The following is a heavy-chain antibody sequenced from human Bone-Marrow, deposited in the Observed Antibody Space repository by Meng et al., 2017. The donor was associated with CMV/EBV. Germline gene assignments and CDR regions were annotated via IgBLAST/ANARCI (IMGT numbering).Heavy chain of an antibody. Sequence: ASVKVSCKAYGYTFTSYGINWVRQAPGQGLEWMGWISAYNGNTNYAQKLQGRVTMTTDTSTSTAYMELRSLRSDDTAVYYCARDLAARLPGDNWFDPWGQGPLVTVSS. D-gene: IGHD6-6*01. V-gene: IGHV1-18*01. J-gene: IGHJ5*02. CDR3: ARDLAARLPGDNWFDP. CDR1: GYTFTSYG. CDR2: ISAYNGNT.